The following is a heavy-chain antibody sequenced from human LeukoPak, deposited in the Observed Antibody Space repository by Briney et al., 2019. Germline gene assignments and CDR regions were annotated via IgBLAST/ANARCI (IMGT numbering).Heavy chain of an antibody. CDR2: IYYSGST. V-gene: IGHV4-59*01. Sequence: SETLSLTCAVYGGSFSGYYWSWIRQPPGKGLEWIGYIYYSGSTNYNPSLKSRVTISVDTSKNQFSLKLSSVTAADTAVYYCAREKARYCTNGVCWEFDPWGQGTLVTVSS. CDR3: AREKARYCTNGVCWEFDP. D-gene: IGHD2-8*01. J-gene: IGHJ5*02. CDR1: GGSFSGYY.